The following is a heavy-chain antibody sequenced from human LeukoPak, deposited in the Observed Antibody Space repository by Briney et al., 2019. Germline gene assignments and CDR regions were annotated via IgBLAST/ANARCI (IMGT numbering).Heavy chain of an antibody. Sequence: GESLKISCKGSGYSFTSYWIGWVRQMPGKGLEWMGIIYPGDSDTRYSPSFQGQVTISADKSISTAYLQWSSLKASDTAMYYCARLSQVYYYDSTSMLGYWGQGTLVTVSS. V-gene: IGHV5-51*01. J-gene: IGHJ4*02. CDR3: ARLSQVYYYDSTSMLGY. CDR2: IYPGDSDT. D-gene: IGHD3-22*01. CDR1: GYSFTSYW.